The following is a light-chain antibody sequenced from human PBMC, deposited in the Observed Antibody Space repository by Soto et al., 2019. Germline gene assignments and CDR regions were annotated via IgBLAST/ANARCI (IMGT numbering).Light chain of an antibody. Sequence: QSALTQPDSVSGSPGQSITISCTGTSSDVGAYDYVSWYQQHPGKAPKLMIYDVSNRPSGVSDRFSGSKFGNTASLSISGLQAEDEAAYYCSSYTRSRSLLFGGGTKLTVL. CDR2: DVS. J-gene: IGLJ2*01. CDR3: SSYTRSRSLL. CDR1: SSDVGAYDY. V-gene: IGLV2-14*01.